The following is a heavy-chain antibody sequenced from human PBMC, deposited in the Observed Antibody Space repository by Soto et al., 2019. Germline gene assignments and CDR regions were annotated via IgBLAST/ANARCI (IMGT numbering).Heavy chain of an antibody. CDR1: GYTFTSYY. CDR2: INPSGGST. Sequence: QVQLVQSGAEVKKPGASVKVSCKASGYTFTSYYMHWVRQAPGQGLEWMGIINPSGGSTSYAQKFQGRVTMTRDTSMSTVYMELSSLRSEDTAVYYCATSVYYYGMDVWGQGTTVTVSS. CDR3: ATSVYYYGMDV. V-gene: IGHV1-46*01. D-gene: IGHD2-2*01. J-gene: IGHJ6*02.